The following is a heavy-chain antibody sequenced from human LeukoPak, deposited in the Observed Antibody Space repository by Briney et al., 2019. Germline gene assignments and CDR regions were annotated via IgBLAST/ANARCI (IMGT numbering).Heavy chain of an antibody. D-gene: IGHD3-22*01. CDR2: INPNSGGT. V-gene: IGHV1-2*02. J-gene: IGHJ4*02. CDR3: ARDHDSSGYPFDY. CDR1: GYTFTGYY. Sequence: ASVKVSCKASGYTFTGYYMHWVRQAPRQGLEWMGWINPNSGGTKYAQKFQGRVTMTRDTSISTAYMELSRLRSDEMAVYYCARDHDSSGYPFDYWGQGTLVTVSS.